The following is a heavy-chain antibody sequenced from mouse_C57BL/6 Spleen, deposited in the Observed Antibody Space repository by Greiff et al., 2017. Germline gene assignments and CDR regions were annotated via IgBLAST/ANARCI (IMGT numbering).Heavy chain of an antibody. D-gene: IGHD3-3*01. V-gene: IGHV5-4*01. CDR2: ISDGGSYT. Sequence: EVHLVESGGGLVKPGGSLKLSCAASGFTFSSYAMSWVRQTPEKRLEWVATISDGGSYTYYPDNVKGRFTISRDNAKNNLYLQMSHLKSEDTAMYYCARDEGDLFAYWGQGTLVTVSA. CDR1: GFTFSSYA. J-gene: IGHJ3*01. CDR3: ARDEGDLFAY.